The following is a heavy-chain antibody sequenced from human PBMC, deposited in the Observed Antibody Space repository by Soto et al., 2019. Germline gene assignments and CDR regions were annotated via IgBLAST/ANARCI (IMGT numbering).Heavy chain of an antibody. V-gene: IGHV1-69*02. Sequence: ASVKVSCKASGGTFSSYTISWVRQAPGQGLEWMGRIIPILGIANYAQKFQGRVTITADKSTSTAYMELSSLRSEDTAVYYCARGGRELQFDPWGQGTLVTVSS. J-gene: IGHJ5*02. CDR2: IIPILGIA. CDR3: ARGGRELQFDP. D-gene: IGHD1-26*01. CDR1: GGTFSSYT.